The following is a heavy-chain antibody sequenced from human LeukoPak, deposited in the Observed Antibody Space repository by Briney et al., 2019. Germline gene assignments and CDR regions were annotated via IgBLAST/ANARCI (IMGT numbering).Heavy chain of an antibody. Sequence: PSETLSLTCTVSGASFSSSTYYWGWIRQPPGKGLEWIGSIYYSGSTYYNPSLKSRVTISVDTSKNQFSLKLSSVTAADTAVYYCARESSTSCYLDYWGQGTLVTVSS. CDR2: IYYSGST. CDR3: ARESSTSCYLDY. V-gene: IGHV4-39*07. D-gene: IGHD2-2*01. J-gene: IGHJ4*02. CDR1: GASFSSSTYY.